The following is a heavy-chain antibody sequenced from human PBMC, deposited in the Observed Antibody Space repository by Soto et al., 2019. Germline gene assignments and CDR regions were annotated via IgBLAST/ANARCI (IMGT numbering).Heavy chain of an antibody. Sequence: SETLSLTCTVSGASISNVGFYWTWIRQYPGKGLEWIGYISYSGNTYYNPSLKSRPTLTVDTSKNQFSLILNSVTAADTAIYYCAREGRGFHGFESWGQGTLVTVS. CDR3: AREGRGFHGFES. CDR1: GASISNVGFY. J-gene: IGHJ5*01. D-gene: IGHD3-10*01. V-gene: IGHV4-31*03. CDR2: ISYSGNT.